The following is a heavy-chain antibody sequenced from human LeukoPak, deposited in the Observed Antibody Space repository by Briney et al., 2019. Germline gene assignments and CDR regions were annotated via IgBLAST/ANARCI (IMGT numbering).Heavy chain of an antibody. V-gene: IGHV4-59*01. CDR1: GGSISSDY. D-gene: IGHD6-13*01. CDR3: ARGVYIAAAQYGY. CDR2: IYYSGTT. J-gene: IGHJ4*02. Sequence: SETLSLTCTVSGGSISSDYWSWIRQPPGKGLEWIGCIYYSGTTNYNPSLQSRVSISIDTSKNQFSLKLSSVTAADTAVYYCARGVYIAAAQYGYWGQGTLVTVSS.